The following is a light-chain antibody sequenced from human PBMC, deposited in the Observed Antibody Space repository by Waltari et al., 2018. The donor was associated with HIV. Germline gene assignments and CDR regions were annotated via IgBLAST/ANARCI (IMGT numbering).Light chain of an antibody. CDR3: TSYAGSKNMVI. CDR2: EVN. CDR1: SSDVGPYDY. J-gene: IGLJ2*01. Sequence: QSALTQPPSASGSPGQSVTISCTGTSSDVGPYDYVSWYQQHPDKAPRLIIYEVNKRPSGVPDRCSGSKSGNTASLTVSGLQAEDEADYYCTSYAGSKNMVIFGGGTKVTVL. V-gene: IGLV2-8*01.